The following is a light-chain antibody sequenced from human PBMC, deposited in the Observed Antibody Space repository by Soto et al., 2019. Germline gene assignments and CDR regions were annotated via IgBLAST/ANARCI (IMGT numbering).Light chain of an antibody. CDR1: QDIRND. J-gene: IGKJ1*01. CDR2: AAS. Sequence: DIQMTQSPSSLSASVGDRVTITCRPSQDIRNDLGWFQLRPGKAPKRLIYAASRLQSGVPSRFSGSGSGTEFTLTISSLQPEDFATYYCQQYNTYPWTFGQGTKVEIK. CDR3: QQYNTYPWT. V-gene: IGKV1-17*01.